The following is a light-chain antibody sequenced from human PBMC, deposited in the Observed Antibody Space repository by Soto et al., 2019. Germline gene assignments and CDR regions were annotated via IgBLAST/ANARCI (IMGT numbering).Light chain of an antibody. Sequence: EIVLTQSPGTLSLSPGERATLSCRASQSVSASFLAWYQQKPGQAPRLLIYGASSRATGIPDRFSGSGSGTDFTLTISRLDPEDAAVYYCQQRGTFGQGTKREIK. CDR1: QSVSASF. CDR2: GAS. CDR3: QQRGT. J-gene: IGKJ2*02. V-gene: IGKV3-20*01.